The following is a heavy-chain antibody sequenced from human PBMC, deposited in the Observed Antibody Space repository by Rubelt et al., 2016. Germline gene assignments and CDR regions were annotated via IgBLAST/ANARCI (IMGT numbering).Heavy chain of an antibody. CDR3: ARSPRYDFEDNWFDP. CDR1: GYTFTSYY. J-gene: IGHJ5*02. D-gene: IGHD3-3*01. CDR2: INPSGGST. V-gene: IGHV1-46*01. Sequence: QVQLVQSGAEVKKPGASVKVSCKASGYTFTSYYMHWVRQAPGQGLEWMGLINPSGGSTSYAQKVQGRGTSPMDTYTSTVYMELSSLRSEDTAVYYCARSPRYDFEDNWFDPWGQGTLVTVSS.